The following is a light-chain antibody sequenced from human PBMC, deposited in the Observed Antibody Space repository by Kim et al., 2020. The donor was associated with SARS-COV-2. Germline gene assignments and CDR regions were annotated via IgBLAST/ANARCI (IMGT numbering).Light chain of an antibody. CDR2: DAS. CDR3: QQYSNRWT. V-gene: IGKV1-5*01. CDR1: QSISGG. Sequence: SASVGDKVPITCRASQSISGGVAWYQQKPGKAPKLLIYDASSLESGVPSRFSGSGSGTDFTLIVSSLQPDDFATYYCQQYSNRWTFGQGTKVDIK. J-gene: IGKJ1*01.